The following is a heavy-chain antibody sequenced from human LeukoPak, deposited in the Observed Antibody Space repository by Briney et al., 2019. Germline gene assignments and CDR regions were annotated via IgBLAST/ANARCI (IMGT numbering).Heavy chain of an antibody. CDR1: GGTFSSYA. CDR2: IIPIFGTA. Sequence: GASVKVSCKASGGTFSSYAISWVRQAPGQGLEWMGGIIPIFGTANYAQKFQGRVTITADKSTSTAYRELSSLRSEDTAVYYCATGPSSEGAVAGNRGVFYYWGQGTLVTVSS. D-gene: IGHD6-19*01. J-gene: IGHJ4*02. V-gene: IGHV1-69*06. CDR3: ATGPSSEGAVAGNRGVFYY.